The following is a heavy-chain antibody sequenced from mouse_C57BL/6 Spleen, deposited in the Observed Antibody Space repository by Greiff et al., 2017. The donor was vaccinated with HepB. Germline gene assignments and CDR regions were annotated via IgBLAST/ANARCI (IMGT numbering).Heavy chain of an antibody. D-gene: IGHD2-4*01. V-gene: IGHV1-55*01. CDR3: ARADYDYDGYYEY. CDR2: IYPGSGST. Sequence: QVQLQQPGAELVKPGASVKMSCKASGYTFTSYWITWVKQRPGQRLEWIGVIYPGSGSTNYNEKFKSKATLTVDKSSSTAYMQLSSLTSEDSAVSYCARADYDYDGYYEYWGQGTTLTVSS. J-gene: IGHJ2*01. CDR1: GYTFTSYW.